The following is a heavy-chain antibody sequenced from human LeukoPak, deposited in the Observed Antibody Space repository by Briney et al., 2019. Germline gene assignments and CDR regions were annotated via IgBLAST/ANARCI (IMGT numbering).Heavy chain of an antibody. CDR2: ISYDGSNK. CDR1: GFTFSSYA. CDR3: ASGGIVVVVAARGRAFDI. J-gene: IGHJ3*02. Sequence: PGGSLRLSCAASGFTFSSYAMHWVHQAPGKGLEWVAVISYDGSNKYYADSVKGRFTISRDNSKNTLYLQMNSLRAEDTAVYYCASGGIVVVVAARGRAFDIWGQGTMVTVSS. V-gene: IGHV3-30*04. D-gene: IGHD2-15*01.